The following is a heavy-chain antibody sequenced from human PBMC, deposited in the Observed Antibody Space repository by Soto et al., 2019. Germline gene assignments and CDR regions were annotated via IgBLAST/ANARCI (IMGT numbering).Heavy chain of an antibody. CDR1: GFTFSSYG. J-gene: IGHJ3*02. Sequence: GGSLRLSCAASGFTFSSYGMHWVRQAPGKGLEWVAVISYDGSNKYYADSVKGRFTISRDNSKNTLYLQMNSLRAEDTAVYYCAKGSRGSGSYYNVGAFDIWGQGTMVTVSS. D-gene: IGHD3-10*01. CDR2: ISYDGSNK. CDR3: AKGSRGSGSYYNVGAFDI. V-gene: IGHV3-30*18.